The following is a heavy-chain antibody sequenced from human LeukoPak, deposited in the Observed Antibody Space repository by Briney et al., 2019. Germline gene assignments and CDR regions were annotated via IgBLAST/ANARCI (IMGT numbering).Heavy chain of an antibody. CDR2: IYYSGST. D-gene: IGHD2-15*01. Sequence: SETLSLTCTISGYSISSGDYWGWIRQPPGKGLEWIGSIYYSGSTYYNPSLKSRVTISVDTSKKQFSLKLSSVTAADTAVYYCARFFVGAFDVWGQGTMVTVSS. J-gene: IGHJ3*01. CDR3: ARFFVGAFDV. CDR1: GYSISSGDY. V-gene: IGHV4-38-2*02.